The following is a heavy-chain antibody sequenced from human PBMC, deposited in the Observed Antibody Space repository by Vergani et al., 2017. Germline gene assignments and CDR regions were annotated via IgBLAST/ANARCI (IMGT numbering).Heavy chain of an antibody. CDR1: GGSISSYY. CDR3: AGGPDIVVVPAAIYYYYCMDV. V-gene: IGHV4-59*01. Sequence: QVQLQESGPGLVKPSETLSLTCTVSGGSISSYYWSWIRQPPGKGLEWIGYIYYSGSTNYNPSLKSRVTISVDTSKNQFSLKLSSVTAADTAVYYCAGGPDIVVVPAAIYYYYCMDVWGQGTTVTVSS. D-gene: IGHD2-2*01. CDR2: IYYSGST. J-gene: IGHJ6*02.